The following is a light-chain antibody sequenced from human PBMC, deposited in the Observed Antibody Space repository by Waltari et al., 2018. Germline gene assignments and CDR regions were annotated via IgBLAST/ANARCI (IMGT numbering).Light chain of an antibody. CDR1: QSISDR. J-gene: IGKJ2*01. CDR3: QQYDAYPYT. V-gene: IGKV1-5*03. Sequence: DIQMTQFPSTLSASVGARVTIPCRASQSISDRLAWFQQKPGKAPKLLIYKASTLHPGVPSRFSGSGSGSEFTLTINSLQADDFATYFCQQYDAYPYTFGQGTKLEI. CDR2: KAS.